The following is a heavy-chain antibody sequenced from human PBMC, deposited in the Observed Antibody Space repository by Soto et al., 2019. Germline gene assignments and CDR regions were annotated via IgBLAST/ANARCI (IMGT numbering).Heavy chain of an antibody. J-gene: IGHJ6*03. D-gene: IGHD1-1*01. CDR3: ERSLATTPLPYYIDV. CDR1: GFSLNNARMG. CDR2: IFSNDEK. V-gene: IGHV2-26*01. Sequence: QVTLKESGPVLVKPTETLTLTCTVSGFSLNNARMGVSWIRQPPGKALEWLAHIFSNDEKSYNTSLRTSNTIPKDTSKSQVLRTVTNNNLVDTPTYHCERSLATTPLPYYIDVWAKGTPVTVS.